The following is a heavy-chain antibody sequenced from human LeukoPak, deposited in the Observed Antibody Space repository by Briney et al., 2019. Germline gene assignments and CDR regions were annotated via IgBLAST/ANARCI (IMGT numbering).Heavy chain of an antibody. CDR2: MNPNSGNT. Sequence: ASVKVSCKASGGTFSSTTINWVRQATGQGLEWMGWMNPNSGNTGYAQKFQGRVTMTRNTSISTAYMELSSLRSEDTAVYYCASYSGSYGYWGQGTLVTVSS. CDR3: ASYSGSYGY. V-gene: IGHV1-8*01. J-gene: IGHJ4*02. CDR1: GGTFSSTT. D-gene: IGHD1-26*01.